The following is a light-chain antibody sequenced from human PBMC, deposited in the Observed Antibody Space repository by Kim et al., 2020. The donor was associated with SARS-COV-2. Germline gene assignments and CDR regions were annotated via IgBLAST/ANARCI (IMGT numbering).Light chain of an antibody. CDR2: GVT. V-gene: IGLV2-8*01. J-gene: IGLJ2*01. Sequence: QTVTISGPRTRSDLGVYNYVSWFQLPPGKAPQLMIFGVTKRPSGAPDRFSGSKSGNTASLTVSGLQTEDEADYYCSSYAGNNTLIFGGGTQLTVL. CDR1: RSDLGVYNY. CDR3: SSYAGNNTLI.